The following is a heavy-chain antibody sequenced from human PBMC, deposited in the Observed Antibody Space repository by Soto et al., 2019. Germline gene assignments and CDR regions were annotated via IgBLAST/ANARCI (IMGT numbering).Heavy chain of an antibody. CDR3: ARTDRRGDYFDS. D-gene: IGHD3-10*01. CDR2: IDWDNDK. V-gene: IGHV2-70*11. Sequence: TQSLRLTSTSAGFSLSTRGMCVSWLRQPPGKALEWLARIDWDNDKYYSTSLKTILTVSKDTSKNQVGLTMTNLDPVDTATYYCARTDRRGDYFDSWGQGIQVTVSS. CDR1: GFSLSTRGMC. J-gene: IGHJ4*02.